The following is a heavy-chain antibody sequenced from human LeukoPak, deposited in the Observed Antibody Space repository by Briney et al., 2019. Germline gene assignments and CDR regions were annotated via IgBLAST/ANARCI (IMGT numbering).Heavy chain of an antibody. J-gene: IGHJ6*03. Sequence: GESLKISCKGSGYSFTSYWIGWVRQMPGKGLEWMGIIYPGDSDTRCSPSFQGQVTISADKSISTAYLQWSSLKASDTAMYYCATSVSADTYYYYYMDVWGKGTTVTVSS. CDR1: GYSFTSYW. V-gene: IGHV5-51*01. CDR2: IYPGDSDT. D-gene: IGHD6-19*01. CDR3: ATSVSADTYYYYYMDV.